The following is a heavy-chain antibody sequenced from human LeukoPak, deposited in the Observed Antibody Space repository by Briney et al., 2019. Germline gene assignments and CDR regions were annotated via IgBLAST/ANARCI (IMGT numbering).Heavy chain of an antibody. CDR3: AREHYAGGY. CDR1: GFTVSGNY. D-gene: IGHD2-2*01. J-gene: IGHJ4*02. Sequence: PGGSLRLSCAVSGFTVSGNYMTWVRQAPGKGLEWVSTIYSGGTTYYAHSVKGRFIISRDNSKNTLYLQMNSLRAEDTAVYYCAREHYAGGYWGQGTLVTVSS. V-gene: IGHV3-53*01. CDR2: IYSGGTT.